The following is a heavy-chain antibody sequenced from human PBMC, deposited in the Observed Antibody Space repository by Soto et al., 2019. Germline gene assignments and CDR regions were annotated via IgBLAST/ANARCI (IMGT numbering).Heavy chain of an antibody. Sequence: QVQLVQSGAEVKKPGASVKFSCKASGYSFLSYDISGVRQAPGQGLEWMGWISTDNGNTNYAQKVQGRVTMTTDTSTRTAYMELRSLRSDDTAVYYCARGMDDAFDIWGQGTLVTVSS. J-gene: IGHJ3*02. CDR1: GYSFLSYD. CDR3: ARGMDDAFDI. CDR2: ISTDNGNT. V-gene: IGHV1-18*01.